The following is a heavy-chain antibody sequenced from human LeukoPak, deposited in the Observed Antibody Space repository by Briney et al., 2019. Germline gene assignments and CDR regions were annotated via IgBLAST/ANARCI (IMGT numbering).Heavy chain of an antibody. CDR3: VRELDLGGYSSFEF. CDR2: IKSDGSSS. D-gene: IGHD4-23*01. CDR1: GFTFSSYFW. J-gene: IGHJ4*02. Sequence: PGGSLRLSCAVSGFTFSSYFWMHWVRQAPGKGLVWVSRIKSDGSSSTYADSVKGRFTISRDNAKNSLYLQMNTLRAEDTAVYYCVRELDLGGYSSFEFWGQGTLVTVSS. V-gene: IGHV3-74*01.